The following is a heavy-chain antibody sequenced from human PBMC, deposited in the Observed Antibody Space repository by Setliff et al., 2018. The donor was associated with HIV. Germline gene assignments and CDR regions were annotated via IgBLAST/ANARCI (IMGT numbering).Heavy chain of an antibody. CDR2: VRYDESNK. CDR3: AKVKVPTTDLYFLDY. D-gene: IGHD1-1*01. V-gene: IGHV3-30*02. Sequence: GGSLRLSCAASGFIFSSYAMHWVLQAPGKGLEWVACVRYDESNKYYAESVKDRFTISRDNSKNMVYLQMNSLRAEDTALYYCAKVKVPTTDLYFLDYWGQGTPVTVSS. J-gene: IGHJ4*02. CDR1: GFIFSSYA.